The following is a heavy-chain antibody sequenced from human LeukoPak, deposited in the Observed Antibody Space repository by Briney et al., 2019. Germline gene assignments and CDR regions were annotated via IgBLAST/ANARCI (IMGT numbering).Heavy chain of an antibody. CDR2: INHSGST. Sequence: SETLSLTCAVYGGSFSGYYWSWIRQPPGKGLEWIGEINHSGSTNYNPSLKSRVTISVDTSKNQFSLKLSSVTAADTAVYYCARVRYYGSGSYYRSSYMDVWGKGTTVTVSS. J-gene: IGHJ6*03. CDR3: ARVRYYGSGSYYRSSYMDV. D-gene: IGHD3-10*01. CDR1: GGSFSGYY. V-gene: IGHV4-34*01.